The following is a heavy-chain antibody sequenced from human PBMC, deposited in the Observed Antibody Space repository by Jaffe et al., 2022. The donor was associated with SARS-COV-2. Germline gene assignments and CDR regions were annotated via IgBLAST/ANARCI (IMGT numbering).Heavy chain of an antibody. CDR2: ISSSSSYI. CDR1: GFTFSSYS. J-gene: IGHJ6*02. Sequence: EVQLVESGGGLVKPGGSLRLSCAASGFTFSSYSMNWVRQAPGKGLEWVSSISSSSSYIYYADSVKGRFTISRDNAKNSLYLQMNSLRAEDTAVYYCARVFGIAAAGRDVHYYYGMDVWGQGTTVTVSS. D-gene: IGHD6-13*01. CDR3: ARVFGIAAAGRDVHYYYGMDV. V-gene: IGHV3-21*01.